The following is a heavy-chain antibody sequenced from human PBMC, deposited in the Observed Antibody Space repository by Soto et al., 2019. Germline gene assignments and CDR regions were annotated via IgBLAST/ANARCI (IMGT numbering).Heavy chain of an antibody. D-gene: IGHD3-3*01. CDR2: ISYDGSNK. Sequence: PGGSLRLSCAASGFTFSSYGMHWVRQAPGKGLEWVAVISYDGSNKYYADSVKGRFTISRDNSKNTLYLQVNSLRAEDTAVYYCAVIEWLSPPGISEYYGMDVWGQGTTVTVSS. CDR1: GFTFSSYG. CDR3: AVIEWLSPPGISEYYGMDV. V-gene: IGHV3-30*03. J-gene: IGHJ6*02.